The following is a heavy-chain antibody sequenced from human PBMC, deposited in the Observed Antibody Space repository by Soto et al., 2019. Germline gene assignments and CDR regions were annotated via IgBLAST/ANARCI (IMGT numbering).Heavy chain of an antibody. J-gene: IGHJ4*02. CDR3: AKGGYSYGYDY. V-gene: IGHV3-30*18. CDR1: GFTFSSYG. CDR2: ISYDGSNK. D-gene: IGHD5-18*01. Sequence: GGSLRLSCAASGFTFSSYGMHWVRQAPGKGLEWVAVISYDGSNKYYADSVKGRFTISRDNSKNTLYLQMNSLRAEDTAVYYCAKGGYSYGYDYWGQGTLVTVSS.